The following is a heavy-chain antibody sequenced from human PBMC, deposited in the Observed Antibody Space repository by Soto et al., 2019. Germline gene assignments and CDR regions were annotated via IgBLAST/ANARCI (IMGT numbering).Heavy chain of an antibody. CDR2: IYYNGNT. D-gene: IGHD3-9*01. CDR3: ARSRYFDWMTWGFFDY. V-gene: IGHV4-39*01. J-gene: IGHJ4*02. CDR1: GASIRSSAYY. Sequence: QLQLKESGPGLVKPSEALPLTCTVSGASIRSSAYYWGWIRQPPGKELEWIGSIYYNGNTFYTPSLKSRVIISVDTPKNQFSLTLSSATAADTAVYYCARSRYFDWMTWGFFDYWGQGTLAIVSS.